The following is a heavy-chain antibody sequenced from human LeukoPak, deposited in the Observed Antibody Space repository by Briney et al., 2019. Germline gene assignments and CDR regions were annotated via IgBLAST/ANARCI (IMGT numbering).Heavy chain of an antibody. CDR1: GFTFSGYG. Sequence: QTGGSLRLSCAASGFTFSGYGMSWVRQAPGKGLEWVSYISSSSSTIYYADSVKGRFTISRDNAKNSLYLQMNSLRTEDTAVYYCARGPPYGSGKFGPFDYWGQGTLVTVSS. D-gene: IGHD3-10*01. J-gene: IGHJ4*02. CDR3: ARGPPYGSGKFGPFDY. V-gene: IGHV3-48*01. CDR2: ISSSSSTI.